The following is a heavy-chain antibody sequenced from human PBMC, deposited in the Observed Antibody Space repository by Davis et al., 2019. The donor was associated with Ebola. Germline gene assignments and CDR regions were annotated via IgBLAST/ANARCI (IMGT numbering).Heavy chain of an antibody. D-gene: IGHD3-9*01. CDR3: ARDRSPRYFDWLPDAFDI. CDR2: ISAYNGNT. Sequence: AASVKVSCQASGYTFTSYGISWVRQAPGQGLEWMGWISAYNGNTNYAQKLQGRVTMTTDTSTSTAYMELRSLRSDDTAVYYCARDRSPRYFDWLPDAFDIWGQGTMVTVSS. CDR1: GYTFTSYG. V-gene: IGHV1-18*01. J-gene: IGHJ3*02.